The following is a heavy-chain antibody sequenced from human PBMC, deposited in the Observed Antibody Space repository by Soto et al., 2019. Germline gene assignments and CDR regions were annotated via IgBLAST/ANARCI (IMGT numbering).Heavy chain of an antibody. CDR2: INPDSGAT. V-gene: IGHV1-2*02. D-gene: IGHD2-8*02. J-gene: IGHJ4*02. Sequence: HGHLVQSGAEVKRPGASLKVSCKASGYSFTGYYIHWVRQAPGQGLEWMGWINPDSGATNYAQNFQGRVTLTSDTSISTASMDLTSLTSDDTAVYYCARGDYGTGGYPFPYFDYWGQGTLVLVSS. CDR3: ARGDYGTGGYPFPYFDY. CDR1: GYSFTGYY.